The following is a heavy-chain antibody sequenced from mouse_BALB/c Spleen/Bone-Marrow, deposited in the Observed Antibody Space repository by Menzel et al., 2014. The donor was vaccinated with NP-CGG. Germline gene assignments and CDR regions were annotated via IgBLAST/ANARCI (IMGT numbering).Heavy chain of an antibody. Sequence: EVKLVESGGGLVKPGGSLKVSCAASGFTFSSYAMSWVRQSPEKRLEWVAEISSGGSYSYYPDTVTGRFTISRDNAKNTLNLEMSSLRSEDTAVYYRVREGAYWGQGTLVTVSA. J-gene: IGHJ3*01. CDR3: VREGAY. CDR2: ISSGGSYS. CDR1: GFTFSSYA. V-gene: IGHV5-9-4*01.